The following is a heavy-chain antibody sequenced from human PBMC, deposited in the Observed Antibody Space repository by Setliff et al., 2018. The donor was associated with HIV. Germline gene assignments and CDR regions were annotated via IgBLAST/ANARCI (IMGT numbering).Heavy chain of an antibody. Sequence: SETLSLTCTVSGDSISNYYWSWVRQPPGKGLEWIGYIYTTGSTNYNPSLKSRVTMSVDTSKNQFSLRLTSVTAADTAVYYCARHLWFYYVAESYGYFDYWGQGTLVTVSS. CDR2: IYTTGST. CDR1: GDSISNYY. D-gene: IGHD3-10*01. V-gene: IGHV4-4*09. CDR3: ARHLWFYYVAESYGYFDY. J-gene: IGHJ4*02.